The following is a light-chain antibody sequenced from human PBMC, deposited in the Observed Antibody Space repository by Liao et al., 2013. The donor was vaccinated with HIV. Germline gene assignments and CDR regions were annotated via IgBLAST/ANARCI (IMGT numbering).Light chain of an antibody. J-gene: IGLJ3*02. V-gene: IGLV3-25*03. CDR1: SLGDKS. CDR2: QGS. Sequence: SYELTQPPSVSVSPGQTARITCSGDSLGDKSPSWYRQRPGQPPVLVIYQGSKRPSGTPERFSGSSSGTTVTLTISGVQAEDEADYYCQSADSSGTCPVFGGGTKLTVL. CDR3: QSADSSGTCPV.